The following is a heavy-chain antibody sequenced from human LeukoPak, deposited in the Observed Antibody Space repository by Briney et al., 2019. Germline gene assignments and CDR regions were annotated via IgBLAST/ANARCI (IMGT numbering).Heavy chain of an antibody. V-gene: IGHV4-39*01. CDR2: IYYSGST. CDR3: ARFSNGWYSGDY. Sequence: SETLSLTCTVPGGSISSSSYYWGWIRRPPGKGLEWIGNIYYSGSTYYNPSLKSRVTISVDTSKKQFPLKLSSVTAADTAVYFCARFSNGWYSGDYWGQGTLVTVSS. CDR1: GGSISSSSYY. J-gene: IGHJ4*02. D-gene: IGHD6-19*01.